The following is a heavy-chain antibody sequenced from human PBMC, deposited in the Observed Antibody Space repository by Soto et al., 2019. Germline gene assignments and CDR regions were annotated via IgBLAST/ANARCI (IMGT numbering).Heavy chain of an antibody. CDR3: AARSTSGMSPISFDY. Sequence: ASVKVSCKASGYTFTSYYMHWVRQAPGQGLEWMGIINPSGGSTSYAQKFQGRVTMTRDTSTSTAYMELSSLRSEDTAVYYCAARSTSGMSPISFDYWGQGTLVTVSS. V-gene: IGHV1-46*01. CDR1: GYTFTSYY. D-gene: IGHD3-3*01. CDR2: INPSGGST. J-gene: IGHJ4*02.